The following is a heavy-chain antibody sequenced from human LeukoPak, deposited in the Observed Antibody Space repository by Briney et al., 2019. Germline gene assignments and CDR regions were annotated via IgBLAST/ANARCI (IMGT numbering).Heavy chain of an antibody. CDR1: GYTFTSYG. CDR3: ARDGGITMIVDFNYYYYMDV. D-gene: IGHD3-22*01. J-gene: IGHJ6*03. V-gene: IGHV1-18*01. Sequence: ASVKVSCKASGYTFTSYGISWVRQAPGQGFEWMGWISAYNGNTNYAQKLQGRVTMTTDTSTSTAYMELRSLRSDDTAVYYCARDGGITMIVDFNYYYYMDVWGKGTTVTVSS. CDR2: ISAYNGNT.